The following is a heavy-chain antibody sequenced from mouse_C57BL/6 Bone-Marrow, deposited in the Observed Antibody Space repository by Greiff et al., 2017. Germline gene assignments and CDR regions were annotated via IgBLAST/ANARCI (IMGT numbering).Heavy chain of an antibody. CDR3: ARHASYVPFRY. Sequence: QVQLQQSGAELVMPGASVKLSCKASGYTFTSYWMHWVKQRPGQGLEWIGEIDPSDSYTNYNQKFKGKSTLTVDKSSSTAYMQLSSLTSEVSAVYYCARHASYVPFRYWGQGTTLTVSS. D-gene: IGHD6-1*01. V-gene: IGHV1-69*01. J-gene: IGHJ2*01. CDR1: GYTFTSYW. CDR2: IDPSDSYT.